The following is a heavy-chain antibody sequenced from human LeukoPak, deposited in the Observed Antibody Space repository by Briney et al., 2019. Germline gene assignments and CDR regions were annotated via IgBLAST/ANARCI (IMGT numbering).Heavy chain of an antibody. CDR2: VYYSGNT. Sequence: PALALSLTCTVSGGSISSYYWSWLRQPPGKGLEWIGCVYYSGNTNYNPSPKSRVTISVDTSKNQFSLKLTSVTAADTAVYYCARHSICFDPWGQGTLVTVSS. J-gene: IGHJ5*02. CDR3: ARHSICFDP. V-gene: IGHV4-59*08. CDR1: GGSISSYY.